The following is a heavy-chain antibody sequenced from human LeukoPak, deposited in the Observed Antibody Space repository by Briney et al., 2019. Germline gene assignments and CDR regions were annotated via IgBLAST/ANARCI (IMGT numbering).Heavy chain of an antibody. CDR1: GGSISSSSYY. CDR2: IYYSGSP. D-gene: IGHD2-2*01. Sequence: PSETLSLTCTVSGGSISSSSYYWGWIRQPPGKGLEWIGSIYYSGSPYYNPSLKSRVTISVDTSKNQFSLKLSSVTAADTAVYYCARLAGCTSCYSSWFDPWGQGTLVTVSS. V-gene: IGHV4-39*07. CDR3: ARLAGCTSCYSSWFDP. J-gene: IGHJ5*02.